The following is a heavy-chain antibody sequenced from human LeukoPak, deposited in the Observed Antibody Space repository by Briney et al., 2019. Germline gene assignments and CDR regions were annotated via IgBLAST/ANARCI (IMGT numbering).Heavy chain of an antibody. CDR1: GFTFSSYA. J-gene: IGHJ4*02. Sequence: GGSLRLSCAASGFTFSSYAMSWVRQAPGKGLEWVSSISSSSSYIYYADSVKGRFTISRDNAKNSLYLQMNSLRAEDTAVYYCARDLGIAARLRGIDYWGQGTLVTVSS. D-gene: IGHD6-6*01. V-gene: IGHV3-21*01. CDR2: ISSSSSYI. CDR3: ARDLGIAARLRGIDY.